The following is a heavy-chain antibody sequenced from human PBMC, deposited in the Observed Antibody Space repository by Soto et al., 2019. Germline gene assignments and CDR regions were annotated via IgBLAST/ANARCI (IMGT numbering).Heavy chain of an antibody. D-gene: IGHD3-3*01. CDR2: IHHSGTT. CDR1: DYSINSNYY. J-gene: IGHJ4*01. CDR3: ARGLFGGNFGD. V-gene: IGHV4-38-2*01. Sequence: SETLSLTCDVSDYSINSNYYWLWIRQPPGKGLGWIGAIHHSGTTYYTPSLKSRVTISMDTSKNHFSLKLTSMTATDTAMYYCARGLFGGNFGDWGHLTPFT.